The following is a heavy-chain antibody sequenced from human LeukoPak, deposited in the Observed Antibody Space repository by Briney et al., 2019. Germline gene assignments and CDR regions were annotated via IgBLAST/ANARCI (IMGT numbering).Heavy chain of an antibody. CDR2: IYYSGST. CDR1: GGSISSSNNY. CDR3: ARVGEYCTGTSCLDY. Sequence: PSETLSLTCTVSGGSISSSNNYWGWIRQPPGKGLEWIGNIYYSGSTYYNPSLKSRVTISVDTSKNHFSLKLSSVTAADTAVYYCARVGEYCTGTSCLDYWGQGILVTVSS. V-gene: IGHV4-39*07. D-gene: IGHD2-2*01. J-gene: IGHJ4*02.